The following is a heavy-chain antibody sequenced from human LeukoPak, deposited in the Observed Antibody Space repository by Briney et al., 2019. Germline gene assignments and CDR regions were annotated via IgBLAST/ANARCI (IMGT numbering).Heavy chain of an antibody. J-gene: IGHJ3*02. CDR2: IIRDGTGT. V-gene: IGHV3-74*01. CDR1: GFTLSSKV. D-gene: IGHD3-10*01. CDR3: ARAVGYGAGSYGFDI. Sequence: GGSLRLPCAASGFTLSSKVMHWVRQAPGTGLVWVSRIIRDGTGTDYADSVKGRFTISRDIATNTLYLQMNSLRAEDTAVYFCARAVGYGAGSYGFDIWGQGTTVTVSS.